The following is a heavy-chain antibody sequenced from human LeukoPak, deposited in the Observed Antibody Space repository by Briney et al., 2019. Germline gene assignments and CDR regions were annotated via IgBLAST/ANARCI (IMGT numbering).Heavy chain of an antibody. CDR3: ARDLSYSSGWSDY. V-gene: IGHV3-23*01. D-gene: IGHD6-13*01. J-gene: IGHJ4*02. CDR1: GFTFSSYA. Sequence: PGGSLRLSCAASGFTFSSYAMSWVRQPPGKGLEWVSAISGSGGDTFYADSVKGRFTISRENFKNTLSLQMNSLRAEDTALYYCARDLSYSSGWSDYWGQGTLVTVSS. CDR2: ISGSGGDT.